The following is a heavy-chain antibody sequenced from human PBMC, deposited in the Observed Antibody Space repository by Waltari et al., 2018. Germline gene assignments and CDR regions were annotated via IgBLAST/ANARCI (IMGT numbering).Heavy chain of an antibody. V-gene: IGHV1-2*06. J-gene: IGHJ4*02. CDR2: INPNNGVT. CDR1: GYTFTGYY. D-gene: IGHD2-2*01. CDR3: ETRGTSSSF. Sequence: QVQLVQSGAEVKKPGASVKVSCKASGYTFTGYYLHWVRQTPGQGLEWMGRINPNNGVTNAAQQFQGRVTMTRETSISTAYMELSGLRSDDTAVYYCETRGTSSSFWGQGTLVTVSS.